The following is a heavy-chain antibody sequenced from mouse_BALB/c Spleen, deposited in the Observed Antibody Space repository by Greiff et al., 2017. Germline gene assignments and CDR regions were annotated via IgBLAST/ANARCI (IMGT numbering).Heavy chain of an antibody. Sequence: VMLVESGPGLVAPSQSLSITCTVSGFSLTSYGVHWVRQPPGKGLEWLGVIWAGGSTNYNSALMSRLSISKDNSKSQVFLKMNSLQTDDTAMYYCARGYYGNPFAYWGQGTLVTVSA. J-gene: IGHJ3*01. V-gene: IGHV2-9*02. CDR3: ARGYYGNPFAY. D-gene: IGHD2-1*01. CDR1: GFSLTSYG. CDR2: IWAGGST.